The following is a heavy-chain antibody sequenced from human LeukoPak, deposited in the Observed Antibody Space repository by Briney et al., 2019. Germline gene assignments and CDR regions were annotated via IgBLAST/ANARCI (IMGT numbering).Heavy chain of an antibody. CDR3: ARLDAAAGRYLQFFY. V-gene: IGHV4-59*08. J-gene: IGHJ4*02. CDR1: GGSISNYY. D-gene: IGHD5-24*01. Sequence: SETLSLTCTVSGGSISNYYWSWIRQSPEKGLEWIGYIHDSGSTNYNPSLKSRVTISVDTSKNQFSLKLSSVTAADTAVYYCARLDAAAGRYLQFFYWGQGTLVTVSS. CDR2: IHDSGST.